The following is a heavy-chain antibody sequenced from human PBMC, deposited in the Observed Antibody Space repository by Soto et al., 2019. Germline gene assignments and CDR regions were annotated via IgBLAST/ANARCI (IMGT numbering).Heavy chain of an antibody. J-gene: IGHJ5*01. D-gene: IGHD3-16*01. Sequence: QVQLVQSGAEVKMPGSSVKVSCKASGGTFTNYAVSWVRQAPGQGLEWMGDIIPIFGTTNYAQKFQGRVTIAADESTSTEYMELTNLRSEDTALYYCARVAYTSRATHWFDCWGQGTLVTVSS. CDR2: IIPIFGTT. V-gene: IGHV1-69*01. CDR3: ARVAYTSRATHWFDC. CDR1: GGTFTNYA.